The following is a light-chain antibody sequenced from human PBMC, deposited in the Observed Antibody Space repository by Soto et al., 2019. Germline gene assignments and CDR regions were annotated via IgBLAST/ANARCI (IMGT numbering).Light chain of an antibody. CDR3: HQASSFPLT. CDR2: KAS. CDR1: QGISSW. V-gene: IGKV1-12*01. Sequence: DIQITQSPSFVSASVGDRVTITFRASQGISSWLSWYQQKPGTAPTLLVYKASTLQDGVPSRFSGSGSGTDFTFTINSLQPEDFGTYYCHQASSFPLTFGGGTKVDIK. J-gene: IGKJ4*01.